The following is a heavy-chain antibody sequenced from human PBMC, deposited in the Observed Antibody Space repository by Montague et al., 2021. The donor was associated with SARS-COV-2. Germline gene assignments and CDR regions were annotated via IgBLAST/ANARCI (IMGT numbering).Heavy chain of an antibody. CDR1: GGSFSTTRNY. CDR3: SKGGGIGVYDS. CDR2: IYYTETTYYNPAPISGTT. J-gene: IGHJ4*02. V-gene: IGHV4-39*01. Sequence: SETLSLTRTLSGGSFSTTRNYWNWIRQSPGEGLEWIGTIYYTETTYYNPAPISGTTYYSPSLKSRVTISVDTARNQVFLNLRSVTATDTAVYYCSKGGGIGVYDSWGQGTLVTVSS. D-gene: IGHD6-13*01.